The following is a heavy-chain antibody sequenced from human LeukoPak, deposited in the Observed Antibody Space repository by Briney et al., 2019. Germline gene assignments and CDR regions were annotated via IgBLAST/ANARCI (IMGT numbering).Heavy chain of an antibody. CDR2: IYYSGST. CDR1: GGSISSSSYY. J-gene: IGHJ6*03. Sequence: SETLSLTCTVSGGSISSSSYYWGWIRQPPGKGQEWIGSIYYSGSTYYNPSLKSRVTISVDTSKNQFSLKLSSVTAADTAVYYCARTAGYSYGYYYYYYYMDVWGKGTTVTVSS. D-gene: IGHD5-18*01. V-gene: IGHV4-39*01. CDR3: ARTAGYSYGYYYYYYYMDV.